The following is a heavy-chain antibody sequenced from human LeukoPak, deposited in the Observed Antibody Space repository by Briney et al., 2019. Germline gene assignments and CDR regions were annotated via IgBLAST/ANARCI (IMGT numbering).Heavy chain of an antibody. Sequence: QPGGSLRLSCAASGFTFSSYGMHWVRQAPGKGLEWVAVISYDGSNKYYADSVKGRFTISRDNSKNTLYLQMNSLRAEDTAVYYCAKDIRGFVVVPAAPNVDYWGQGTLVTVSS. V-gene: IGHV3-30*18. J-gene: IGHJ4*02. CDR1: GFTFSSYG. CDR3: AKDIRGFVVVPAAPNVDY. CDR2: ISYDGSNK. D-gene: IGHD2-2*01.